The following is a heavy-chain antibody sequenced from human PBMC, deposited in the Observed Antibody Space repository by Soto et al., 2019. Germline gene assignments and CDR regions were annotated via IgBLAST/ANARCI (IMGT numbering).Heavy chain of an antibody. CDR3: ATSIPYFDY. J-gene: IGHJ4*02. Sequence: GGSLRLSCAASGFTFSSYGMHWVRQAPGKGLEWVAVISYDGGNKYYADSVKGRFTISRDNSKNTLYLQMNSLRAEDTAVYYCATSIPYFDYWGQGTLVTVSS. V-gene: IGHV3-30*03. CDR2: ISYDGGNK. CDR1: GFTFSSYG.